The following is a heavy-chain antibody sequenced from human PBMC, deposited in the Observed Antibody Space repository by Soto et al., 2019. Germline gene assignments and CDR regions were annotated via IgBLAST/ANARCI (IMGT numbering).Heavy chain of an antibody. J-gene: IGHJ6*02. CDR3: ARRTNWGMGGLGP. D-gene: IGHD7-27*01. CDR2: IYWNDDK. V-gene: IGHV2-5*01. CDR1: GFSLNTGGGG. Sequence: QITLKESGPTLVTPTQTLTLTCTLSGFSLNTGGGGVVWIRQPPGKALEWLALIYWNDDKRYSPSLNSRLTITKDTARNPVVLTLTNVAPVDTATYCCARRTNWGMGGLGPWGQGTTVTVSS.